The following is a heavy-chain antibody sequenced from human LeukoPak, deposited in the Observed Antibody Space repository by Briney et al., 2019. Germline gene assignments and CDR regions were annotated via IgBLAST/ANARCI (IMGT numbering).Heavy chain of an antibody. Sequence: SETLSLTCTVSGGSISSSRDYWAWVRQPPGKGLEWIANIYYSGSTYYSPSLKSRVTISVDTSKNQFFLKLSSVTAADTAVYYCASIAARVGRYYYYMDVWGKGTTVTVSS. CDR3: ASIAARVGRYYYYMDV. CDR2: IYYSGST. V-gene: IGHV4-39*01. D-gene: IGHD6-6*01. J-gene: IGHJ6*03. CDR1: GGSISSSRDY.